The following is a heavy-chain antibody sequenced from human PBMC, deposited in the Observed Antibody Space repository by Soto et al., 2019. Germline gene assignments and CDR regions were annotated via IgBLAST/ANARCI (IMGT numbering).Heavy chain of an antibody. CDR3: ARVGISAAGTGRVFYYYYYMDV. V-gene: IGHV4-59*01. Sequence: PSETVSLTCTVSGGSISSYYWSWIRQPPGKGLEWIGYIYYSGSTNYNPSLKSRVTISVDTSKNQFSLKLSSVTAADTAVYYCARVGISAAGTGRVFYYYYYMDVWGKGTTVTVSS. J-gene: IGHJ6*03. D-gene: IGHD6-13*01. CDR1: GGSISSYY. CDR2: IYYSGST.